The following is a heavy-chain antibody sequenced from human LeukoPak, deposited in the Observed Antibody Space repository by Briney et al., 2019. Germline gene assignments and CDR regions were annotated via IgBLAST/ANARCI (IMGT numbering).Heavy chain of an antibody. CDR1: GFTFSSYG. J-gene: IGHJ4*02. V-gene: IGHV3-33*01. Sequence: PGGSLRLSCAASGFTFSSYGMHWVRQAPGKGLEWVAVIWYDGSNKYYADSVKGRFTISRDNSKNTLYLQMNSLRAEDTAVYYCAREGDSFGDFDYWGQGTLVTVSS. CDR3: AREGDSFGDFDY. D-gene: IGHD5-18*01. CDR2: IWYDGSNK.